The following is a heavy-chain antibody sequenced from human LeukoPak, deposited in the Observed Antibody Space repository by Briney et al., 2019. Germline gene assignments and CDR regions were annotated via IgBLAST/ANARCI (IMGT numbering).Heavy chain of an antibody. CDR1: GGSISNYY. J-gene: IGHJ4*02. V-gene: IGHV4-59*08. CDR3: ARYSGSSLGFDY. D-gene: IGHD1-26*01. Sequence: SETLSLTCTVSGGSISNYYWNWLRQPPGKGLEWIGYIYYSGSTNYNPSLKSRVTISVDTSKNQFSLKLSSVTAADTAVYYCARYSGSSLGFDYWGQGTLVTVSS. CDR2: IYYSGST.